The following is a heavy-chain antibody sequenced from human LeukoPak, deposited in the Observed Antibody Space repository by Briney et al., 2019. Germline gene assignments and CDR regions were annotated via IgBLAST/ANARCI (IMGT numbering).Heavy chain of an antibody. CDR1: GFTFSSYA. CDR3: ARDVPHNWFDT. CDR2: INSDGGGA. V-gene: IGHV3-74*01. Sequence: GASLRLSCAASGFTFSSYAMSWVRQGPGKGLVRISRINSDGGGAIYADSVKGRFTVSRDNAKNTLYLQMNSLRAEDTAVYYCARDVPHNWFDTWGQGTLVTVSS. J-gene: IGHJ5*02.